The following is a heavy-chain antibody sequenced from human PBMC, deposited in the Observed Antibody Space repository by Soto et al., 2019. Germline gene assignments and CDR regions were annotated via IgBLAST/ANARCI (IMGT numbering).Heavy chain of an antibody. D-gene: IGHD5-12*01. CDR1: GGTFSSYA. CDR2: IIPIFGTA. Sequence: SVKVSCKASGGTFSSYAISWVRQAPGQGLEWMGGIIPIFGTANYAQKFQGRVTITADESTSTAYMELSSLRSEDTAVYHCARGKWLQDETRFYFDYWGQGTLVTVSS. J-gene: IGHJ4*02. CDR3: ARGKWLQDETRFYFDY. V-gene: IGHV1-69*13.